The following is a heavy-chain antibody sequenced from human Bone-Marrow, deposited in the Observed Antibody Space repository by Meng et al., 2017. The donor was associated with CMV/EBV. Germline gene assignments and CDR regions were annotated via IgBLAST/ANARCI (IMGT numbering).Heavy chain of an antibody. Sequence: GGSLRLSCAASGFTFSSYAMHWVRQAPGKGLEWVAVISYDGSNKYYADSVKGRFTISRDNSKNTLYLQMNSLRAEDTAVYYCARGNWNYGHYYYYGMDVWGQGTTVTVSS. D-gene: IGHD1-7*01. CDR3: ARGNWNYGHYYYYGMDV. V-gene: IGHV3-30*04. CDR1: GFTFSSYA. J-gene: IGHJ6*02. CDR2: ISYDGSNK.